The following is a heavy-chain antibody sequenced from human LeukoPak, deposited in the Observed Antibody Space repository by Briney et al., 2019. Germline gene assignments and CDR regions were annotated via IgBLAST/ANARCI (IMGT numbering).Heavy chain of an antibody. CDR1: GGSISSGSYY. Sequence: SQTLSLTCTVSGGSISSGSYYWSWIRQPAGKGLEWIGRIYTSGSTNYNPSLKSRVTISVDTSKSQFSLKLSSVTAADTAVYYCARRITMKGDWFDPWGQGTLVTVSS. CDR2: IYTSGST. J-gene: IGHJ5*02. V-gene: IGHV4-61*02. CDR3: ARRITMKGDWFDP. D-gene: IGHD3-22*01.